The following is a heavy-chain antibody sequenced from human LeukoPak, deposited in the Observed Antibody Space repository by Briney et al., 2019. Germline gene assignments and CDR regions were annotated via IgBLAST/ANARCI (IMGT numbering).Heavy chain of an antibody. CDR2: IRYDGSNK. CDR3: ARVFTARSGGYDAFDI. CDR1: GFTFSSYG. J-gene: IGHJ3*02. V-gene: IGHV3-30*02. Sequence: PGGSLRLSCAASGFTFSSYGMHWVRQAPGKGLEWVAFIRYDGSNKYYADSVKGRFTISRDNSKNTLYLQMNSLRAEDTAVYYCARVFTARSGGYDAFDIWGQGTMVTVSS. D-gene: IGHD6-25*01.